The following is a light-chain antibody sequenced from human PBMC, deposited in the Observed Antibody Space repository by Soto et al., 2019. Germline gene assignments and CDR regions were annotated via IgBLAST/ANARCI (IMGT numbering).Light chain of an antibody. Sequence: DIQMTQSPSFVSASVGDRVTITCRASQDISSWLVWYQQKPGKAPKLLIHATSGLQSGVPSRFSGSGSGTDFTLTISNLQSEDFATYYCQQLNSYPWTFGQGTKVEIK. V-gene: IGKV1-12*01. J-gene: IGKJ1*01. CDR1: QDISSW. CDR2: ATS. CDR3: QQLNSYPWT.